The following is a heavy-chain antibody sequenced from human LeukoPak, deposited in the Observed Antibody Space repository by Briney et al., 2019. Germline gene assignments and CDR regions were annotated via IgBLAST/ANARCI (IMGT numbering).Heavy chain of an antibody. Sequence: SETLSLTCTVSGVSINNYFWSWIRQPPGKGLEWIGYIYYTGRTDYNPSLRSRVTLSLDTSKNQFSLKLSSVTAADTALYYCAGRYYEYIAGMYYFDSWGQGTLVTVSS. CDR3: AGRYYEYIAGMYYFDS. CDR1: GVSINNYF. CDR2: IYYTGRT. D-gene: IGHD3-16*01. J-gene: IGHJ4*02. V-gene: IGHV4-59*01.